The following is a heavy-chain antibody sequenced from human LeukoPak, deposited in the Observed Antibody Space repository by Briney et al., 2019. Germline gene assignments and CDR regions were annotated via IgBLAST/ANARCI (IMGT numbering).Heavy chain of an antibody. J-gene: IGHJ5*02. CDR2: IYYSGST. Sequence: SETLSLTCTVSGGSISSYYWSWIRQPPGEGLEWIGYIYYSGSTNYNPSLKSRVTISVDTSKNQFSLKLSSVTAADTAVYYCARGAWVWLTPWFDPWGQGTLVTVSS. V-gene: IGHV4-59*01. CDR3: ARGAWVWLTPWFDP. CDR1: GGSISSYY. D-gene: IGHD3-22*01.